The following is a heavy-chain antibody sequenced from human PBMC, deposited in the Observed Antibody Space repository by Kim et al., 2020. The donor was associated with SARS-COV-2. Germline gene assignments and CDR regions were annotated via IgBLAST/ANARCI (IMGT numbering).Heavy chain of an antibody. D-gene: IGHD2-8*02. J-gene: IGHJ4*02. CDR3: ANLASTGEGGGH. Sequence: GGSLRLSCAASGFTFSSYGLTWVRQAPGKGLEWVSSISGSAVRSCYADSVKGRFTISRDNSKNTLYLQMNSLRADDTAEYYCANLASTGEGGGHWGQGTLVTVSS. CDR2: ISGSAVRS. V-gene: IGHV3-23*01. CDR1: GFTFSSYG.